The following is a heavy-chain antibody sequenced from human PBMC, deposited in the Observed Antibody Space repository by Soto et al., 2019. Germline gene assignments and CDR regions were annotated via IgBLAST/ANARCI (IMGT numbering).Heavy chain of an antibody. V-gene: IGHV4-59*01. J-gene: IGHJ3*02. CDR3: SRERGAVASTADAFDI. CDR1: GGSISSYY. Sequence: PSETLSLTCTVSGGSISSYYWSWIRQPPGKGLEWIGYIYYSGSTNYNPSLKSRVTISVDTSKNQFSLKLTSVTSADTAVYYCSRERGAVASTADAFDIWGQGTMVTVSS. D-gene: IGHD6-19*01. CDR2: IYYSGST.